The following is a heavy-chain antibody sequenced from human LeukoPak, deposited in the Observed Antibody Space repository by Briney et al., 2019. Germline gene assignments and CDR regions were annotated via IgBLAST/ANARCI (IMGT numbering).Heavy chain of an antibody. CDR3: AKEIGPFAGFDY. J-gene: IGHJ4*02. CDR2: IWADGNHK. Sequence: GGSLRLSCAASGFIFNKYGMQWVRQAPGKGLEWVAVIWADGNHKYYANSVKGRFTISRDNSKNTMNLQMNSLRADDTAVYYCAKEIGPFAGFDYWGQGILATVSS. CDR1: GFIFNKYG. D-gene: IGHD3-16*01. V-gene: IGHV3-33*06.